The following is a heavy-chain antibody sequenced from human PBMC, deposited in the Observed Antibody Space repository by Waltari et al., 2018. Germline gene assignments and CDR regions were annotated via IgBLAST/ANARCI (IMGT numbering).Heavy chain of an antibody. CDR3: ARAVSIDRIVVVTHFDY. CDR1: GASVRSGDFC. Sequence: QVQLQESGPGLVKPSQTLALTCAVSGASVRSGDFCWSWIRQPPGKGLELIGYICYSGSTYYNPSLKSRLSMSVDTSKTQFSLNLNSVTAADTAMYYCARAVSIDRIVVVTHFDYWGQGTLVTVSS. D-gene: IGHD3-22*01. CDR2: ICYSGST. J-gene: IGHJ4*02. V-gene: IGHV4-30-4*08.